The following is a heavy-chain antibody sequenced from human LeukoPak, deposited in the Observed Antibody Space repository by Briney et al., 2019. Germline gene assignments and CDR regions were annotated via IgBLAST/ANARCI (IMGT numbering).Heavy chain of an antibody. CDR1: GFTLSTYN. Sequence: GGSLRLSCAASGFTLSTYNMIWVRQAPGKGLEWVSYISSSSGTIYYAGSVKGRFTISRDNAKNSLYLQMNILRAEDTAVYYCARGHGWFDPWGQGTLVTVSS. CDR2: ISSSSGTI. CDR3: ARGHGWFDP. J-gene: IGHJ5*02. V-gene: IGHV3-48*01.